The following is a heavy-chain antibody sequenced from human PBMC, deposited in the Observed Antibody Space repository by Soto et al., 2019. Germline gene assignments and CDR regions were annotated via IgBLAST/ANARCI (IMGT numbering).Heavy chain of an antibody. V-gene: IGHV3-11*06. CDR2: ISPKSNYK. D-gene: IGHD2-21*01. CDR1: GFTFSDFH. J-gene: IGHJ4*02. CDR3: VRGGGGGQFDS. Sequence: GGSLRLSCEVSGFTFSDFHMSWIRQSPGKGLEWLSYISPKSNYKQYAESVKGRHTISRDNAKNSLSLQMNSLRVEDTAVYYCVRGGGGGQFDSWGQGTLVTVSS.